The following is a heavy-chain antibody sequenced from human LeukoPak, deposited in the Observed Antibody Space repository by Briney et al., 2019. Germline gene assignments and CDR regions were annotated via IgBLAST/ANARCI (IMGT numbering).Heavy chain of an antibody. Sequence: ASVKVSCKASGYTFTGYYMHWVRQAPGQGLEWMGWINPNSGGTNYAQKFQGRVTMTTDTSTSTAYMELRSLRSDDTAVYYCARFEDRVITFGGVIAPNWFDPWGQGTLVTVSS. J-gene: IGHJ5*02. CDR3: ARFEDRVITFGGVIAPNWFDP. D-gene: IGHD3-16*02. CDR1: GYTFTGYY. CDR2: INPNSGGT. V-gene: IGHV1-2*02.